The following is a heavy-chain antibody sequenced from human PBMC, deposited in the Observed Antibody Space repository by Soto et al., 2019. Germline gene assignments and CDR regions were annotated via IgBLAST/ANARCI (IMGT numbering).Heavy chain of an antibody. CDR1: GGSISSSSYY. CDR2: IYYSGST. D-gene: IGHD3-3*01. CDR3: ARQGGRFLEWLFFDY. Sequence: SETLFLTCTVSGGSISSSSYYWGWIRQPPGKGLEWIGSIYYSGSTYYNPSLKSRVTISVDTSKNQFSLKLSSVTAADTAVYYCARQGGRFLEWLFFDYWGQGTLVTVSS. V-gene: IGHV4-39*01. J-gene: IGHJ4*02.